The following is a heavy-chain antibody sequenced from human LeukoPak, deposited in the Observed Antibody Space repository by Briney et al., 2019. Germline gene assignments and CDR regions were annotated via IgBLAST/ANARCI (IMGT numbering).Heavy chain of an antibody. CDR3: ARARDGYIFDY. CDR2: IYYTGKT. J-gene: IGHJ4*02. D-gene: IGHD5-24*01. CDR1: GDSVSNGNYY. V-gene: IGHV4-61*03. Sequence: RSSETLSLTCTVSGDSVSNGNYYWSWLRQPPGKALEWIGYIYYTGKTYYNPSLEGRVTILVDTSRNHFSVKLSSVTAADTAVYYCARARDGYIFDYWGQGTLVTVSS.